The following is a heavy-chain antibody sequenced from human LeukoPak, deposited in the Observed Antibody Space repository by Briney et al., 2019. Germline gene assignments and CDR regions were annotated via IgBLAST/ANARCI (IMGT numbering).Heavy chain of an antibody. J-gene: IGHJ3*02. Sequence: GASVKVSCKASGYTFTSYYMHWVRQAPGQGLECMGIINPSGGSTSYAQKFQGRVTMTRDMSTSTVYMELRSLRSEDTAVYYCARTPRYCSSTSCSYAFDIWGQGTMVTVSS. V-gene: IGHV1-46*01. CDR3: ARTPRYCSSTSCSYAFDI. CDR2: INPSGGST. D-gene: IGHD2-2*01. CDR1: GYTFTSYY.